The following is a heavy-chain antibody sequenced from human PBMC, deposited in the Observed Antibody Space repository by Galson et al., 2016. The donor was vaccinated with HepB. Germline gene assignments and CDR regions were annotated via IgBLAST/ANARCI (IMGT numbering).Heavy chain of an antibody. D-gene: IGHD3-22*01. Sequence: SETLSLTCAVSGGAISSHYWSWIRQAPGKGPEWIGYMHYSGTTNYKSSLKSRVIISMDTSKTQLSLKLTSVTAADTAVYYCARAYYSDNSGYYTFDYWGQGTLVTVSS. CDR1: GGAISSHY. CDR3: ARAYYSDNSGYYTFDY. V-gene: IGHV4-59*11. CDR2: MHYSGTT. J-gene: IGHJ4*02.